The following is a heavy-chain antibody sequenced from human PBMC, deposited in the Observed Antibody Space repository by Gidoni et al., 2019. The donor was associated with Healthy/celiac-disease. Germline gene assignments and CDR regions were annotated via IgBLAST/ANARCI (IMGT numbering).Heavy chain of an antibody. V-gene: IGHV4-59*01. CDR1: GGSISSYY. CDR3: ARGLTYYYDSSGYYGYYYYGMDV. D-gene: IGHD3-22*01. J-gene: IGHJ6*02. Sequence: QVQLQESGPGLVKPSETLSLTCTVSGGSISSYYWSWTRQPPGKGLEWIGYIYYSGSTNYNPSLKSRVTISVDKSKNQFSLKLSSVTAADTAVYYCARGLTYYYDSSGYYGYYYYGMDVWGQGTTVTVSS. CDR2: IYYSGST.